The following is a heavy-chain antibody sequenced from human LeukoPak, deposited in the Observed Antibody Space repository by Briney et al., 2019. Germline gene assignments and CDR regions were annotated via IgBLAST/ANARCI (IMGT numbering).Heavy chain of an antibody. CDR3: SRPRVVRGGGFLY. Sequence: GGSLRLSCAASGFTFSSYEMNWVRQAPGKGLEWVSYISSSGSTIYYADSVKGRFVISRDTAKNSLYLQMNNLRVEDTAIYYCSRPRVVRGGGFLYWGRGTLVTVSS. D-gene: IGHD3-10*01. J-gene: IGHJ4*02. CDR2: ISSSGSTI. V-gene: IGHV3-48*03. CDR1: GFTFSSYE.